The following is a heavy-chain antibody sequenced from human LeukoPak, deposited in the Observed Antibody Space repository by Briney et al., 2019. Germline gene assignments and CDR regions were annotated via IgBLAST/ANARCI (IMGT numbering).Heavy chain of an antibody. D-gene: IGHD6-13*01. V-gene: IGHV6-1*01. Sequence: SQTLSLTCALSGDSVSSNSAAWNWIRQSPSRGLEWLGRTYSRSKWKKDYAVSVKSRITINPDTSKNQFSLQLNSVTPEDTAVYYCAGEGGMAEAAFNIWGQGTMVTVSS. J-gene: IGHJ3*02. CDR2: TYSRSKWKK. CDR1: GDSVSSNSAA. CDR3: AGEGGMAEAAFNI.